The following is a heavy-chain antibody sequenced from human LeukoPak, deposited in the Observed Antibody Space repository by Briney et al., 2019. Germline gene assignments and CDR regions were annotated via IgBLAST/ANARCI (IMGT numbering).Heavy chain of an antibody. V-gene: IGHV4-34*01. D-gene: IGHD3-3*01. CDR2: INHSGST. CDR3: ARGRVWWSGYGYYYYYMDV. J-gene: IGHJ6*03. CDR1: GGSFSGYY. Sequence: SETLSLTCAVYGGSFSGYYWSWIRQPPGKGLEWIGEINHSGSTNYNPSLKSRVTISVDTPKNQFSLKLSSVTAADTAVYYCARGRVWWSGYGYYYYYMDVWGKGTTVTVSS.